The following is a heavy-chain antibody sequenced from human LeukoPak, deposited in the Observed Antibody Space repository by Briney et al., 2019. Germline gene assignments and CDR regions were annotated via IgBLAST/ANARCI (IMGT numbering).Heavy chain of an antibody. J-gene: IGHJ4*02. CDR3: ATTSYGDYSNDY. CDR2: ISSGSSYI. D-gene: IGHD4-17*01. CDR1: GFTFSTYS. Sequence: GGSLRLSCAASGFTFSTYSMNWVRQAPGKGLEWVSSISSGSSYIYYADSVKGRFTISRDNAKNSLYLQMNSLRAEDTAVYYCATTSYGDYSNDYWDQGTLVTVSS. V-gene: IGHV3-21*01.